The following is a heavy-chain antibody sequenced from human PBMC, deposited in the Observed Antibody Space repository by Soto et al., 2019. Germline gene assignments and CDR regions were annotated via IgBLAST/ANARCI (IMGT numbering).Heavy chain of an antibody. CDR2: ISSSSNTI. CDR3: ARGYGSGSYYRPLDY. CDR1: GFTFSSYS. D-gene: IGHD3-10*01. V-gene: IGHV3-48*01. Sequence: PGGSLRLSCAASGFTFSSYSMNWVRQAPGKGLEWVSYISSSSNTIYYADSVKGRFTISRDNAKNSLYLQMNSLRAEETAVYYCARGYGSGSYYRPLDYWGQGTLVTVSS. J-gene: IGHJ4*02.